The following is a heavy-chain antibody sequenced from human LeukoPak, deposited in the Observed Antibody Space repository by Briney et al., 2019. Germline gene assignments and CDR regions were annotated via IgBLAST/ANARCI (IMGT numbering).Heavy chain of an antibody. Sequence: SETLSLTCAVYGGSFSGYYWRWIRQPPGKEREGMGEINHSGSTNYNPSLKSRVTISVDTSKNQFSLKLSSVTAADAAVYYCARFPYCSSTIGPPQYWGQGTLVTVSS. V-gene: IGHV4-34*01. CDR2: INHSGST. CDR3: ARFPYCSSTIGPPQY. J-gene: IGHJ4*02. D-gene: IGHD2-2*01. CDR1: GGSFSGYY.